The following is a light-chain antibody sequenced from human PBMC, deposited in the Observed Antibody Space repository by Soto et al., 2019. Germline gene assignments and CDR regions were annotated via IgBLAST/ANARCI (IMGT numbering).Light chain of an antibody. Sequence: IVFTLAPATLSFSPGERATLSCRASQSVSSYLAWYQQKPGQAPRLLIYDASNRATGIPARFSGSGSGTDFTLTISSLEPEDFAVYYCQQRSNWRLTFGGGTKVDIK. J-gene: IGKJ4*01. V-gene: IGKV3-11*01. CDR2: DAS. CDR3: QQRSNWRLT. CDR1: QSVSSY.